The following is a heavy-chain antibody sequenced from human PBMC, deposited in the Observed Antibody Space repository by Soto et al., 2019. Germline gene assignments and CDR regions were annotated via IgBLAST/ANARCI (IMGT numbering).Heavy chain of an antibody. V-gene: IGHV1-69*01. Sequence: QVPLVQSGAEVKKPGSSVKVSCKASGGTFSSYAISWVRQAPGQGLEWMGGFIPISGPANYAQKFQGRVTITADESTSTAYMELSSLRSEDTAVYYCARSQGSSTSLEIYYYYYYGMDVWGQGTTVTVSS. CDR2: FIPISGPA. J-gene: IGHJ6*02. D-gene: IGHD2-2*01. CDR3: ARSQGSSTSLEIYYYYYYGMDV. CDR1: GGTFSSYA.